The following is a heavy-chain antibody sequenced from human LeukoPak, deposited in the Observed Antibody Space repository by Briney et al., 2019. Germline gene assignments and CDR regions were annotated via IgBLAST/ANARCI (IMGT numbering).Heavy chain of an antibody. D-gene: IGHD6-13*01. CDR2: IYHSGST. CDR1: GYSISSGYY. CDR3: ARFGSSSWCDY. J-gene: IGHJ4*02. Sequence: PSETLSLTCAVSGYSISSGYYWGWNRQPPGKGLEWIGSIYHSGSTYYNPSLKSRVTISVDTSKNQFSLKLSSVTAADTAVYYCARFGSSSWCDYWGQGTLVTVSS. V-gene: IGHV4-38-2*01.